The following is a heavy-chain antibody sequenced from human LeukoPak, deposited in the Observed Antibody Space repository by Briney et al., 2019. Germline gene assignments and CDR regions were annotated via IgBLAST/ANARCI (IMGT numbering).Heavy chain of an antibody. Sequence: GGSLRLSCAASGFTFTNHWMHWVRQAPGKGLVWVSRIRPDGRETNHADSVKGRFTISRDNAKNSLDLQMNSLRVEDTAVYYCARVGTSGWTSDYWGQGTLVTVSS. CDR1: GFTFTNHW. J-gene: IGHJ4*02. V-gene: IGHV3-74*01. CDR3: ARVGTSGWTSDY. D-gene: IGHD6-19*01. CDR2: IRPDGRET.